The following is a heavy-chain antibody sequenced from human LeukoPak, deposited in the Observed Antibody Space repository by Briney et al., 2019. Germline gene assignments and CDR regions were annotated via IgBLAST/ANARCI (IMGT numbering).Heavy chain of an antibody. Sequence: GESLKISCKGSGYSFTSYWIGWVRQMPGKGLEWMRIIYPGDSDTRYSPSFQGQVTISADKSISTAYLQWSSLKASDTAMYYCARSWVPYYYGMDVWGQGTTVTVSS. CDR2: IYPGDSDT. CDR3: ARSWVPYYYGMDV. V-gene: IGHV5-51*01. CDR1: GYSFTSYW. D-gene: IGHD6-13*01. J-gene: IGHJ6*02.